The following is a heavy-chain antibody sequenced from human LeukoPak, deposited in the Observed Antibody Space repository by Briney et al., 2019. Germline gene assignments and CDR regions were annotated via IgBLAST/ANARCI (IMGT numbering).Heavy chain of an antibody. CDR2: ISYDGSNK. CDR1: GFTFSSYA. V-gene: IGHV3-30-3*01. D-gene: IGHD2-2*01. J-gene: IGHJ4*02. CDR3: ARDGGRAIVVVPAARGYFDY. Sequence: PGGSLRLSCAASGFTFSSYAMHWVRQAPGKGLERVAVISYDGSNKYYADSVKGRFTISRDNSKNTLYLQMNSLRAEDTAVYYCARDGGRAIVVVPAARGYFDYWGQGALVTVSS.